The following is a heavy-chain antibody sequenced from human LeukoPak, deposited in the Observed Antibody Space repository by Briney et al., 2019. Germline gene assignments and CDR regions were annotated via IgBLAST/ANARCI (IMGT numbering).Heavy chain of an antibody. V-gene: IGHV4-34*01. CDR2: INHSGST. CDR1: GGSFSGYY. CDR3: ARVRTGRRFDY. J-gene: IGHJ4*02. D-gene: IGHD1-14*01. Sequence: PSETLSLTCAVYGGSFSGYYWSWIRQPPGKGLEWIGEINHSGSTNYNPSLKSRVTISVDTSKNQFSLKLSSVTAADTAVYYCARVRTGRRFDYWGRGTLVTVSS.